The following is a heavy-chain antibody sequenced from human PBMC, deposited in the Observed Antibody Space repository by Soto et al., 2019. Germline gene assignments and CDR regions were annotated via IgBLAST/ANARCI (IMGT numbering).Heavy chain of an antibody. CDR3: AREGELSFDY. CDR1: GVTFSSYS. D-gene: IGHD1-7*01. V-gene: IGHV3-21*01. Sequence: GGSLRLSCAASGVTFSSYSMNWVRQAPGKGLEWVSSISSSSSYIYYADSVKGRFTISRDNAKNSLYLQINSLRAEDTDVYYCAREGELSFDYWGQGTLVTVSS. CDR2: ISSSSSYI. J-gene: IGHJ4*02.